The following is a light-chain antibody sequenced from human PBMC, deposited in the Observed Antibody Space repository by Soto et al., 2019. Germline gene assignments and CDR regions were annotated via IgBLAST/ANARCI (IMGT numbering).Light chain of an antibody. J-gene: IGKJ1*01. Sequence: DIHLTQSPSTLSASVGDRVTITCRASQNINSWLAWYQQKPGEAPKVLIFDASSLQSGVPSRFSGSGSGTEFTLTIGSLQPEDFATYYCLQYNAFFQTFGQGTKVEV. CDR3: LQYNAFFQT. V-gene: IGKV1-5*01. CDR2: DAS. CDR1: QNINSW.